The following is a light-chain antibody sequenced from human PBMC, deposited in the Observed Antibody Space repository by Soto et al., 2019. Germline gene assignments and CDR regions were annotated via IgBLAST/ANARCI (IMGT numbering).Light chain of an antibody. CDR2: GAS. CDR3: QQYNNWLSLT. V-gene: IGKV3-15*01. J-gene: IGKJ4*01. Sequence: EIVMTQSPATLSVSPGERATLSCRASQSVSSNLAWYQQKPGQAPRLLIYGASTRTTGIPARFSGSGSGTEFNLTISSLQSEDVAVYYCQQYNNWLSLTFGGGTKVEIK. CDR1: QSVSSN.